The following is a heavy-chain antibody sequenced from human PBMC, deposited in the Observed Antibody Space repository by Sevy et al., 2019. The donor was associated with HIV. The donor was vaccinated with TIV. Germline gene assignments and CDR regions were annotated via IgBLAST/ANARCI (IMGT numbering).Heavy chain of an antibody. V-gene: IGHV1-69*13. CDR3: ARGGIGDYSKYFEC. J-gene: IGHJ4*02. CDR1: ADTFSSYA. Sequence: ASVKVSCKASADTFSSYAINWVRQAPGQGLEWMGGIIPSFGTTKYGQRFQGRVTITAVESTSTAYMELSSLRSEDSAVFYCARGGIGDYSKYFECWGQRTLVTVSS. D-gene: IGHD4-4*01. CDR2: IIPSFGTT.